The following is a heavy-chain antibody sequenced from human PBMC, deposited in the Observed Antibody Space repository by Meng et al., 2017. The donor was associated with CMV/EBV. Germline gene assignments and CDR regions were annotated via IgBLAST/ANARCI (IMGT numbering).Heavy chain of an antibody. CDR3: ARDVGTHDYDFWSGPWQSYGMDV. V-gene: IGHV3-53*01. J-gene: IGHJ6*02. CDR1: GFTFSNY. CDR2: IYSGGST. Sequence: GESLKISCAASGFTFSNYMSWVRQAPGKGLEWVSVIYSGGSTYYADSVKGRFTISRDNSKNTLYLQMNSLRAEDTAVYYCARDVGTHDYDFWSGPWQSYGMDVWGQGTTVTVSS. D-gene: IGHD3-3*01.